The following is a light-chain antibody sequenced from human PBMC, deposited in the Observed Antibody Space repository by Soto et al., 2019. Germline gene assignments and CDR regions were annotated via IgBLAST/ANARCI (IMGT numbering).Light chain of an antibody. J-gene: IGKJ1*01. CDR3: QQSYSTPRT. CDR2: DSS. Sequence: DIQLTQSPSSLSASVGDRITITCRASQSISTYLNWYQQKPGEAPTLLVYDSSTLQSGVPSRFSGSGFGAEFTLTVSSLQPEDFATYYCQQSYSTPRTFGQGTKVDIK. V-gene: IGKV1-39*01. CDR1: QSISTY.